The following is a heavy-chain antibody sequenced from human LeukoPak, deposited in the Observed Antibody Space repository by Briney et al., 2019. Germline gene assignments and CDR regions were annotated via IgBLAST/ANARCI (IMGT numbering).Heavy chain of an antibody. D-gene: IGHD3-10*01. CDR1: GDSISTSNSY. V-gene: IGHV4-39*01. Sequence: PSETLSLTCTVSGDSISTSNSYWGWIRQPPGKGLEWIGSIYYSGNTYYNASLKSRVTISVDTSKNQFSLKLSSVTAADTAVYYCARAAQGERNYGSGSYIRDYYYYMDVWGKGTTVTVSS. CDR3: ARAAQGERNYGSGSYIRDYYYYMDV. CDR2: IYYSGNT. J-gene: IGHJ6*03.